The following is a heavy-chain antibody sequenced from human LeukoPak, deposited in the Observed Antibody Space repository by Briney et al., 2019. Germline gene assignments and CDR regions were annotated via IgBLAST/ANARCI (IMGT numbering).Heavy chain of an antibody. CDR1: GYSISSGYY. V-gene: IGHV4-38-2*01. Sequence: SETLSLTCAVSGYSISSGYYWGWIRQPPGKGLEWIGSIYHSGSTYYNPSLKSRVTISVDTSKNQFSLKLSSVTAAATAVYYCARWVYSSGWYSGYWGQGTLVTVSS. D-gene: IGHD6-19*01. CDR3: ARWVYSSGWYSGY. CDR2: IYHSGST. J-gene: IGHJ4*02.